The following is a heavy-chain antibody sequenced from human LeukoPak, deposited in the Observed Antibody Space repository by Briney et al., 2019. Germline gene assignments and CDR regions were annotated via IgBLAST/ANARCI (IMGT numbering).Heavy chain of an antibody. CDR3: ARDLKMEH. V-gene: IGHV4-38-2*02. D-gene: IGHD2-8*01. CDR1: GYSISSGYY. J-gene: IGHJ1*01. Sequence: PSETLSLTCTGSGYSISSGYYWGWIRQPPRKGLEWIGTIYHNESHYYNPSLKSRVTISVDTSKNRFSLKLSSVTAADTAVYYCARDLKMEHWGQGTLVTVSS. CDR2: IYHNESH.